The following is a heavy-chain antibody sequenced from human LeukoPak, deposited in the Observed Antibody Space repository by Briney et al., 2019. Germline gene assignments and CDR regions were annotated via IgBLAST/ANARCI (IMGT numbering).Heavy chain of an antibody. CDR1: GFTFSSYA. CDR2: ISGSGGST. D-gene: IGHD3-22*01. J-gene: IGHJ4*02. CDR3: AKDQYDSGLFDY. V-gene: IGHV3-23*01. Sequence: GGSLRLSCGASGFTFSSYAMSWVRQAPGKGLEWVSAISGSGGSTYYADSVKGRFTISRDNSKNTLYLQMNSLRAEDTAVYYCAKDQYDSGLFDYWGQGTLVTVSS.